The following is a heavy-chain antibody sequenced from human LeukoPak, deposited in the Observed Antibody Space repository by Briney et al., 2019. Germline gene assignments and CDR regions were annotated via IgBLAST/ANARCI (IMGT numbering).Heavy chain of an antibody. J-gene: IGHJ4*02. D-gene: IGHD6-19*01. CDR1: GFTFSSYA. CDR3: AKDRAGYSTGWTFDS. Sequence: PGGSLRLSCAASGFTFSSYAMTWVRQAPGKGLERVSGISASGGSTYYADSVKGRFTISRDKSKNRLFLQMNSLRAEDTAVYYCAKDRAGYSTGWTFDSWGQGTLVTVSS. CDR2: ISASGGST. V-gene: IGHV3-23*01.